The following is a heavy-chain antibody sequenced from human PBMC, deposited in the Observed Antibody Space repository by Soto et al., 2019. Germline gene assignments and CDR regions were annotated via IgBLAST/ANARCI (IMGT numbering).Heavy chain of an antibody. J-gene: IGHJ4*02. CDR1: GFIFRNYA. V-gene: IGHV3-23*01. D-gene: IGHD5-12*01. CDR2: ISVSGGHT. CDR3: AKEQQSSGFDGLDY. Sequence: EVQLLESGGGLVQPGGSLRLSCTASGFIFRNYAMNWVRQAPGKGLEGVSSISVSGGHTFYADAVKGRFTISRDNSKDTLFLQMSSLSDEDTALYYCAKEQQSSGFDGLDYWGQGTLVTVSS.